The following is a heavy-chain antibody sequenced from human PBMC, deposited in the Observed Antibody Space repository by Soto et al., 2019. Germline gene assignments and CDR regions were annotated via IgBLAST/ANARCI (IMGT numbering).Heavy chain of an antibody. Sequence: PSETLSLTCTVSGGSISSGDYYWSWIRQPPGKGLEWIGYIYYSGSTYYNPSLKSRVTISVDTSKNQFSLKLSSVTAADTAVYYCARRYCSGGSCYPDYWGQGTLVTVSS. CDR2: IYYSGST. V-gene: IGHV4-30-4*01. J-gene: IGHJ4*02. CDR1: GGSISSGDYY. CDR3: ARRYCSGGSCYPDY. D-gene: IGHD2-15*01.